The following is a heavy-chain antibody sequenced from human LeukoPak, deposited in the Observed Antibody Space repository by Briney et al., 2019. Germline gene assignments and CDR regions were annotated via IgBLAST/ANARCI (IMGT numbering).Heavy chain of an antibody. CDR2: ISSSSSYM. Sequence: GGSLRLSCAASGFSFSSYTMNRVRQAPGKGLEWVATISSSSSYMYYAGSLKGRFTISRDNAKNSLYLQMNSLRAEDTAVYYCAREAYDSRGYSFDYWGQGTLVAVSS. CDR3: AREAYDSRGYSFDY. CDR1: GFSFSSYT. D-gene: IGHD3-22*01. V-gene: IGHV3-21*04. J-gene: IGHJ4*02.